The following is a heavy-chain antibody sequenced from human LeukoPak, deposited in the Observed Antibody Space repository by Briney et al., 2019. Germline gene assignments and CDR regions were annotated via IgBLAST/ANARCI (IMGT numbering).Heavy chain of an antibody. V-gene: IGHV1-69*13. CDR3: ARAMYISSSSHHDAFDI. D-gene: IGHD6-6*01. CDR2: IIPIFGTA. Sequence: SVKVSCKASGGTFSSYAISWVRQAPGQGLEWMGGIIPIFGTANYAQKFQGRVTITADESTSTAYMELSSLRSEDTAVYYCARAMYISSSSHHDAFDIWGQGTMVTVSS. CDR1: GGTFSSYA. J-gene: IGHJ3*02.